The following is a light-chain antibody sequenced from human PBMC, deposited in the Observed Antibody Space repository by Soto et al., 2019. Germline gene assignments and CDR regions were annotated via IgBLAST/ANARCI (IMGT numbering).Light chain of an antibody. CDR3: CSYAGSFYV. CDR1: SSDVGGYNY. J-gene: IGLJ1*01. V-gene: IGLV2-11*01. CDR2: DVS. Sequence: QSLLTQPRSVSGSHGQSVTISCTGTSSDVGGYNYVSWYQQHPGKAPKLMIYDVSERPSGVPDRFSGSKSGNTASLTISGLQAEDEADYYCCSYAGSFYVFGTGTKLTVL.